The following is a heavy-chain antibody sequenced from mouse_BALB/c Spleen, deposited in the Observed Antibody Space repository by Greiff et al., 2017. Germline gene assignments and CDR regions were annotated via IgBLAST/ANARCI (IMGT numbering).Heavy chain of an antibody. V-gene: IGHV5-6-3*01. J-gene: IGHJ4*01. CDR3: ARDWGLDYGSTYYAMDY. CDR2: INSNGGST. D-gene: IGHD1-1*01. Sequence: EVKLVESGGGLVQPGGSLKLSCAASGFTFSSYGMSWVRQTPDKRLELVATINSNGGSTYYPDSVKGRFTISRDNAKNTLYLQMSSLKSEDTAMYYCARDWGLDYGSTYYAMDYWGQGTSVTVSS. CDR1: GFTFSSYG.